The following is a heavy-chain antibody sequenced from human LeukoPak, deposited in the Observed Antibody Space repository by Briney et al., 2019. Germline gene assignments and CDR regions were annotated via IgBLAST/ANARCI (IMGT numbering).Heavy chain of an antibody. CDR1: GYTITDYP. CDR2: INTDTGNP. CDR3: ARAGLTGSKVAFDV. Sequence: ASVKVSCKASGYTITDYPMNWVRQAPGQGLEWMGWINTDTGNPTYAQGFTGHYVFSLDTSVSTAYLQIISLKAEDTAVYYCARAGLTGSKVAFDVWGQGTMVTVSS. V-gene: IGHV7-4-1*02. D-gene: IGHD1-20*01. J-gene: IGHJ3*01.